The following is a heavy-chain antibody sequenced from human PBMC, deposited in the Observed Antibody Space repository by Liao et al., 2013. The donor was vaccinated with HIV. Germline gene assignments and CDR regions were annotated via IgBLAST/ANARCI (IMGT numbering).Heavy chain of an antibody. CDR1: GDSISSGFYY. V-gene: IGHV4-61*02. D-gene: IGHD2/OR15-2a*01. Sequence: QVQLQESGPGLVKPSQTLSLTCSVSGDSISSGFYYWGWIRQPAGKGLEWIGRIHSSGTTNYNPSLKSRVTISVETSNNQFSLELNSVTAADTAVYYCAAGTGRTLYYWGRGNPYGHRLL. CDR2: IHSSGTT. CDR3: AAGTGRTLYY. J-gene: IGHJ4*02.